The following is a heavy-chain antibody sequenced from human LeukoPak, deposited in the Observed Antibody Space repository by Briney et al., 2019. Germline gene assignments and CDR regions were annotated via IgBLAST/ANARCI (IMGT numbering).Heavy chain of an antibody. Sequence: PSETLSLTCAVSGGSISSYYWSWIRQPPGKGLEWIGYIYYSGSTNYNPSLKSRVTISVNTSKNQFSLKLSSVTAADTAVYYCARRTASYCSSTSCLNWFDPGGQGTLVTVSS. V-gene: IGHV4-59*01. D-gene: IGHD2-2*01. CDR2: IYYSGST. CDR3: ARRTASYCSSTSCLNWFDP. CDR1: GGSISSYY. J-gene: IGHJ5*02.